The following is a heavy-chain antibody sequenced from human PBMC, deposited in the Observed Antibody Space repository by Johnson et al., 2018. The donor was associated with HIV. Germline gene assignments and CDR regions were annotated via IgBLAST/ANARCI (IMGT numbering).Heavy chain of an antibody. D-gene: IGHD3-22*01. CDR2: ISVSGGST. V-gene: IGHV3-23*04. Sequence: VQLVESGGGLVKPGGSLRLSCAASGFTFSSYAMSWVRQAPGKGLEWVSTISVSGGSTYYADSVKGRFTISRDNSKNTLYLQMNSLRAEDTAVYYCAKHYYDSSDYPLPFDIWGQGTMVTVSS. J-gene: IGHJ3*02. CDR3: AKHYYDSSDYPLPFDI. CDR1: GFTFSSYA.